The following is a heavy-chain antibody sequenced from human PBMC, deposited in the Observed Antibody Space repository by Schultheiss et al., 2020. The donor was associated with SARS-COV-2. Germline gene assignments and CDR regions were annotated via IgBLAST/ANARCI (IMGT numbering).Heavy chain of an antibody. CDR3: ARDVCSSTSCYGGFPNYYYMDV. CDR2: INHSGST. CDR1: GGSISSSNW. Sequence: SETLSLTCAVSGGSISSSNWWSWVRQPPGKGLEWIGEINHSGSTNYNPSLKSRVTISVDTSKNQFSLKLSSVTAADAAVYYCARDVCSSTSCYGGFPNYYYMDVWGKGTTVTVSS. D-gene: IGHD2-2*01. J-gene: IGHJ6*03. V-gene: IGHV4-4*02.